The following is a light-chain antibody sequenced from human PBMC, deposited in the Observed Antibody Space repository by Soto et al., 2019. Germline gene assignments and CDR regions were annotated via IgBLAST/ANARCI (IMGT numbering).Light chain of an antibody. CDR1: QSVGNN. CDR3: QHYNYWPPKT. CDR2: GAY. J-gene: IGKJ1*01. V-gene: IGKV3-15*01. Sequence: EIVMTQSPATVSVSPGERTTLSCRASQSVGNNLAWYQQKPGQAPRLLIYGAYTRATGIPARFSGSGSGTDFTLTISSLQSEDFAVYYCQHYNYWPPKTFGQGTKVDIK.